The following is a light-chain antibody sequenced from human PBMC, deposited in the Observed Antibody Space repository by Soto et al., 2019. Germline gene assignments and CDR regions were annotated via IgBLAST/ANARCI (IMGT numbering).Light chain of an antibody. J-gene: IGKJ4*01. CDR3: QQYGSSPPLT. CDR2: GAS. V-gene: IGKV3-20*01. Sequence: EIVLTQSPGTLSLSPGERATLSCRASQSVSSSYLAWYQQKPGQAPRLLIYGASSRATGIPDRFSGSGSGTDFTLTIRRLEPVDFAVYYCQQYGSSPPLTFGGGIKVEIK. CDR1: QSVSSSY.